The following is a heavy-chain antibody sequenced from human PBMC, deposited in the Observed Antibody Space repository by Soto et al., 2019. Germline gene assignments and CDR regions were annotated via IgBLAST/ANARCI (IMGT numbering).Heavy chain of an antibody. CDR1: GFTFSSYS. CDR2: ISSSSGYT. J-gene: IGHJ4*02. CDR3: ARAPKNEYYYDSSGYFFDY. V-gene: IGHV3-21*01. Sequence: GGSLRLSCAASGFTFSSYSMNWVRQTPGKXLEWVSSISSSSGYTYYADSVKGRFTISRDNAKNSVYLQMNSLRVEDTAVYYCARAPKNEYYYDSSGYFFDYWGQGTLVTVSS. D-gene: IGHD3-22*01.